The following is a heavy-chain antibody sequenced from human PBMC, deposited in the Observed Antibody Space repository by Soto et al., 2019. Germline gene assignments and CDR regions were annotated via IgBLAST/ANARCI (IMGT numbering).Heavy chain of an antibody. CDR2: ISGSGGST. V-gene: IGHV3-23*01. D-gene: IGHD5-12*01. J-gene: IGHJ4*02. CDR3: AKAGYSGYDYFYYFDY. CDR1: GFTFSSYA. Sequence: GGSLRLSCAASGFTFSSYAMSWVRQAPGKGLEWVSAISGSGGSTYYADSVKGRFTISRDNSKNTLYLQMNSLRAEDTAVYYCAKAGYSGYDYFYYFDYWGQGTLVTVS.